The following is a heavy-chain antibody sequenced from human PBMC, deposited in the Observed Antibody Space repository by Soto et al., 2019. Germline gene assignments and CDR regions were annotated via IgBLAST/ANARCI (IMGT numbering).Heavy chain of an antibody. CDR2: ISSSGSHM. D-gene: IGHD6-19*01. CDR1: GFTFRRYS. CDR3: ARALAVAQPPFDP. J-gene: IGHJ5*02. Sequence: PGGALRLSCAASGFTFRRYSMNWVRQAPGKGLEWVSSISSSGSHMYYADSVKGRFTISRDNAKNSLCLQMNSLRADDTAVYYCARALAVAQPPFDPWGQGTLVTVSS. V-gene: IGHV3-21*01.